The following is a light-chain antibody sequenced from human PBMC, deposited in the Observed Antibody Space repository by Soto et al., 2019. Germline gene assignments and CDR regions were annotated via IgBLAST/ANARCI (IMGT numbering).Light chain of an antibody. J-gene: IGLJ3*02. V-gene: IGLV2-23*02. CDR3: SSYASDSTMV. CDR2: EVS. Sequence: QSALTQPASVSGSPGQSIAISCTGTSSDVGSHNLVSWYQHHPGKAPKVMMYEVSKRPSGVSNRFSGSKSGNTASLTISGLQAEDEADYYCSSYASDSTMVFGGGTKVTVL. CDR1: SSDVGSHNL.